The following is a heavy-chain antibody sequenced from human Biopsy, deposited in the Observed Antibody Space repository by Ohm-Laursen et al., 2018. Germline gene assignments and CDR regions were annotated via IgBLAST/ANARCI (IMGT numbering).Heavy chain of an antibody. Sequence: TQTLTLTCTFSGFSLGTTEVGVGWIRQPPGKALEWLALIYWSGDKRYSPSLKSRLTITKDTSKSQVVLTMTNMDPVDTATYYCAHERRWRNFDYWGQGTLVTVSS. CDR3: AHERRWRNFDY. CDR2: IYWSGDK. D-gene: IGHD4-23*01. J-gene: IGHJ4*02. V-gene: IGHV2-5*01. CDR1: GFSLGTTEVG.